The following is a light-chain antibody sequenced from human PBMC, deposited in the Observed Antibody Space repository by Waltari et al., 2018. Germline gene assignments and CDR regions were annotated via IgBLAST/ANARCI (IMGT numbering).Light chain of an antibody. CDR3: QTWGTGIHVV. Sequence: QLVLTQSPSASAPLGASVKLTCTLSSGHSSSAIAWHQPQPENGARFLMKLNRDGRHTKGDGEPDRFSSSSSGPWQYRAIPRLPSEDGADYYCQTWGTGIHVVFGGGTELAVL. V-gene: IGLV4-69*01. CDR1: SGHSSSA. J-gene: IGLJ2*01. CDR2: LNRDGRH.